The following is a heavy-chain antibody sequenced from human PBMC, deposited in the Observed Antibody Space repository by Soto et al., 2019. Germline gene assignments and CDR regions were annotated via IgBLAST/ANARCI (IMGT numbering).Heavy chain of an antibody. CDR1: GYTFTGYY. V-gene: IGHV1-58*02. J-gene: IGHJ4*02. CDR2: ITGGTGNT. D-gene: IGHD3-22*01. Sequence: SVKVSCKASGYTFTGYYMQWVRQARGQRLEWIGWITGGTGNTNYAQKFQERVTLTRDMSTSTAYMELSNLRSEDTAVYYCAAGDSSGYYGGWGQGTQVTVSS. CDR3: AAGDSSGYYGG.